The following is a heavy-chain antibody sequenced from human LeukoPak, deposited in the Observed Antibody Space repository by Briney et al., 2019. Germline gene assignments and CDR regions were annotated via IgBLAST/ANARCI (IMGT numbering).Heavy chain of an antibody. Sequence: GGSLRLSCAASGFTFSGNAMSWVRQAPGKGLEWVLATSGSGGSKYYADSVRGRFTISRDKSKNTLYLQMNSLRAEDTAVYYCAKDFGWVRVGGGHYWGQGTLVTVSS. CDR2: TSGSGGSK. CDR3: AKDFGWVRVGGGHY. D-gene: IGHD5-12*01. CDR1: GFTFSGNA. J-gene: IGHJ4*02. V-gene: IGHV3-23*01.